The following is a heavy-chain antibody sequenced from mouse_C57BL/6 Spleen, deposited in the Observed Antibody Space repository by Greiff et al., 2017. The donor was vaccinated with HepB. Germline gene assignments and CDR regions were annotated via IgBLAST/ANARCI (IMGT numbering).Heavy chain of an antibody. CDR3: ARGVVVPYRMDD. CDR1: GYAFSSYW. Sequence: QVQLKESGAELVKPGASVKISCKASGYAFSSYWMNWVKQRPGKGLEWIGQIYPGDGDTNYNGKFKGKATLTADKSSSTAYMQLSSLTSEDSAVYFCARGVVVPYRMDDWGQGTSVTVSS. V-gene: IGHV1-80*01. J-gene: IGHJ4*01. CDR2: IYPGDGDT. D-gene: IGHD1-1*01.